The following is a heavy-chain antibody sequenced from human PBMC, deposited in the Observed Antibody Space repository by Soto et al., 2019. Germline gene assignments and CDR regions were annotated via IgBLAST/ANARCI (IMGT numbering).Heavy chain of an antibody. J-gene: IGHJ6*03. Sequence: SETLSLTCTVSGGSVSSGGYYWSWIRQHPGKGLEWIGYIYYSGSTYYNPSLKSRVTISVDTSKNQFSLKLSSVTAADTAVYYCARVFGYYMDVWGKGTTVTVSS. CDR2: IYYSGST. V-gene: IGHV4-31*03. CDR1: GGSVSSGGYY. D-gene: IGHD3-16*01. CDR3: ARVFGYYMDV.